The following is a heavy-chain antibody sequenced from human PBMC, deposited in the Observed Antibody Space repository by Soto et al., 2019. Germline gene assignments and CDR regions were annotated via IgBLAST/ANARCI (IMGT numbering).Heavy chain of an antibody. CDR1: GYTFSTYA. D-gene: IGHD3-22*01. CDR2: INGDNGNT. CDR3: ARDPHYYDTTGYCLDY. J-gene: IGHJ4*02. V-gene: IGHV1-3*01. Sequence: QVQLVQSGAEVKKPGASVKVSCKASGYTFSTYAMHWVRQAPGQRLEWMGWINGDNGNTRYSQKFQGRVTITRDTSASTAYMELSSLRSEDTAVYYCARDPHYYDTTGYCLDYWGQGTLVTASS.